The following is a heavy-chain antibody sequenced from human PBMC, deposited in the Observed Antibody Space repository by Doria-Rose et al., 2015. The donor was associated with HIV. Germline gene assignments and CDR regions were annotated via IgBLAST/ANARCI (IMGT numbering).Heavy chain of an antibody. CDR1: GVSLSSPGMG. Sequence: SGPALVKPTETLTLTCTVSGVSLSSPGMGVSWIRQPPGKALEWLANIFSDDARSYKTYLKSRLTISRGTSKSQVVLTMTDMDPVDTATYYCARIKSSRWYHKYYFDFWGQGTLVIVSA. V-gene: IGHV2-26*01. J-gene: IGHJ4*02. D-gene: IGHD6-13*01. CDR2: IFSDDAR. CDR3: ARIKSSRWYHKYYFDF.